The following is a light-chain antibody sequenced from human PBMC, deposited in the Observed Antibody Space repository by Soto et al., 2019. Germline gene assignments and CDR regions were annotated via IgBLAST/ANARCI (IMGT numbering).Light chain of an antibody. CDR3: CSYAGSYTFYV. V-gene: IGLV2-11*01. CDR2: DVT. J-gene: IGLJ1*01. Sequence: QSVLTQARSVSVSPGQSGSISCTGTSSDVGGYNYVSWYQQYPGTAPKLMIYDVTMRPSGVPDRFSGSKSGNTASLTISGLQAEDEADYYCCSYAGSYTFYVFGTGTKVTVL. CDR1: SSDVGGYNY.